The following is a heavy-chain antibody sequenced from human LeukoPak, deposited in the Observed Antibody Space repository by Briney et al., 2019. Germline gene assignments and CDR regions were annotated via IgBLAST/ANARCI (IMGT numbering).Heavy chain of an antibody. J-gene: IGHJ5*02. D-gene: IGHD3-10*01. CDR2: INHRGST. Sequence: PSETLSLTCAVYGGSFSGYYWSWIRQPPGKGLEWVGEINHRGSTTYNPSRKSRVTISVDTSKNQFSLKLSSVTAAGTAVYYCARSITMVRGVLPWGQGTLVTVSS. CDR1: GGSFSGYY. CDR3: ARSITMVRGVLP. V-gene: IGHV4-34*01.